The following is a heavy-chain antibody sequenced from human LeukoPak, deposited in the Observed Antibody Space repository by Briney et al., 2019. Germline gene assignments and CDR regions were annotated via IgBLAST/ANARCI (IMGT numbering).Heavy chain of an antibody. J-gene: IGHJ6*02. CDR3: ATGIYYYYGMDV. V-gene: IGHV4-34*01. CDR2: INQSGST. Sequence: SETLSLTCAVYGGSFSGYYWSWIRQPPGKGLEWIGEINQSGSTNYNPSLKSRVTISVDTSKNQFSLKLSSVTAADTAVYYCATGIYYYYGMDVWGQGTTVTVSS. CDR1: GGSFSGYY.